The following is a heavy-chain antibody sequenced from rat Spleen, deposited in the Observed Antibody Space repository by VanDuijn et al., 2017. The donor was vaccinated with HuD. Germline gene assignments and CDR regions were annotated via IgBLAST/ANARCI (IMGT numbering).Heavy chain of an antibody. V-gene: IGHV3-1*01. CDR3: ARQGNYGGFSGIMDA. Sequence: EVRLQESGPGLVKPSQSLSLTCSVTVYSITNNYWDWIRKFPGNKMEWIGHISYSSSTSYNPSLKSRISITRDTSNNQFFLQLNSVTTEDTATYFCARQGNYGGFSGIMDAWGQGASVTVSS. D-gene: IGHD1-11*01. CDR1: VYSITNNY. J-gene: IGHJ4*01. CDR2: ISYSSST.